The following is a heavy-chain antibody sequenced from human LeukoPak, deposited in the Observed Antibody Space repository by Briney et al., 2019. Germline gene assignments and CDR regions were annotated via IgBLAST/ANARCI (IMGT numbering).Heavy chain of an antibody. J-gene: IGHJ4*02. V-gene: IGHV3-11*03. D-gene: IGHD6-19*01. Sequence: PGGSLRLSCAASGFTFSDYYMSWLREAPGKGLGWVSYISSSSSYTNYADSVKGRFTISRDNAKNSLYLQMNSLRAEDTAVYYCARSKYSSGWYYFDYWGQGTLVTVSS. CDR1: GFTFSDYY. CDR2: ISSSSSYT. CDR3: ARSKYSSGWYYFDY.